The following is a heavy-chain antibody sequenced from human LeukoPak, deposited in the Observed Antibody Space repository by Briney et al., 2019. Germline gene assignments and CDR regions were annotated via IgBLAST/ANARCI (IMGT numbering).Heavy chain of an antibody. CDR1: GYSISSGYY. V-gene: IGHV4-38-2*02. CDR2: INHSGST. Sequence: SETLSLTCTVSGYSISSGYYWSWIRQPPGKGLEWIGEINHSGSTNYNPSLKSRVTISVDTSKNQFSLKLSSVTAADTAVYYCARHAVEAASRWFDPWGQGTLVTVSS. CDR3: ARHAVEAASRWFDP. D-gene: IGHD1-1*01. J-gene: IGHJ5*02.